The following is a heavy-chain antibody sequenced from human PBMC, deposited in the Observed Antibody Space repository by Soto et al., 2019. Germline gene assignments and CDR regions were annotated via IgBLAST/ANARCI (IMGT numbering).Heavy chain of an antibody. J-gene: IGHJ5*02. CDR2: ISAYNGNT. D-gene: IGHD5-12*01. CDR3: ARVVGNIVATSWFDP. CDR1: GYTFTSYG. Sequence: GASVKVSCKASGYTFTSYGISWVRQAPGQGLEWMRWISAYNGNTNYAQKLQGRVTMTTDTSTSTAYMELRSLRSDDTAVYYCARVVGNIVATSWFDPWGQGTLVTVSS. V-gene: IGHV1-18*01.